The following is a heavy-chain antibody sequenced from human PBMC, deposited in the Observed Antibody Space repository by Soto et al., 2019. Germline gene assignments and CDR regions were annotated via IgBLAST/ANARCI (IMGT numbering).Heavy chain of an antibody. CDR1: GFTFGDYA. CDR3: TRPLYDSSGYSAFDI. V-gene: IGHV3-49*03. J-gene: IGHJ3*02. D-gene: IGHD3-22*01. CDR2: IRSKAYGGTT. Sequence: PGGSLRLSCTASGFTFGDYAMSWFRQAPGKGLEWVGFIRSKAYGGTTEYAASVKGRFTISRDDSKSIAYLQMNSLKTEDTAVYYCTRPLYDSSGYSAFDIWGQGTMVTVSS.